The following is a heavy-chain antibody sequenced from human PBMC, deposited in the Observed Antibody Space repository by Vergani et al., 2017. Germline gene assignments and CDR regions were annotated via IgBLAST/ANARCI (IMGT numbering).Heavy chain of an antibody. J-gene: IGHJ3*02. CDR2: IYNSGRT. V-gene: IGHV4-31*03. Sequence: QVQLQESGPGLVKPSQTLSLTCTVSGGSISGGGYYWSWIRQPPGKGLERIGYIYNSGRTYYNPSLKSRITMPVDTSKNQFSLKLSAVTAADTAVYFCASAGWGVDAFDIWGQGTMVTVSS. D-gene: IGHD3-10*01. CDR3: ASAGWGVDAFDI. CDR1: GGSISGGGYY.